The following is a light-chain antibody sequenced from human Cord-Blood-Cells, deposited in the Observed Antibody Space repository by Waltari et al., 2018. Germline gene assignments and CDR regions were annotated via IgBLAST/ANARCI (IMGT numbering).Light chain of an antibody. V-gene: IGLV2-8*01. Sequence: QSALTQPPSASGSPGQSVTISCTGTSRDVGGYNYFSCYHQHPGKAPKPMIYYGSKRPYGVPDRFSGSKSGNTASLTVSGLQAEDEADYYCSSYAGSNNVVFGGGTKLTVL. J-gene: IGLJ2*01. CDR3: SSYAGSNNVV. CDR2: YGS. CDR1: SRDVGGYNY.